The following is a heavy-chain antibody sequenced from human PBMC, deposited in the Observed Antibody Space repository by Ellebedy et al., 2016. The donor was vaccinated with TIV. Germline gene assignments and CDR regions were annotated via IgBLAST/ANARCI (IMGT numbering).Heavy chain of an antibody. J-gene: IGHJ4*02. D-gene: IGHD2-15*01. CDR1: GFTFSSYG. CDR3: ARGDIPIYGFLLKQTYYFDY. Sequence: GESLKISCAASGFTFSSYGMHWVRQAPGKGLEWVAGLWFDGDNRYYADSVKGRFTISRDNSKNTLYLQLNSLRAEDTAVYYCARGDIPIYGFLLKQTYYFDYWGQGNLVTVSS. CDR2: LWFDGDNR. V-gene: IGHV3-33*08.